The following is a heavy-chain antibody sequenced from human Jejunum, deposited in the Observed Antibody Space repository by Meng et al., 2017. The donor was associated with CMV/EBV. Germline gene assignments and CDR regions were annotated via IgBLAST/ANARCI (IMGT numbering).Heavy chain of an antibody. Sequence: SGFTFSSYEMNWVRQIPGKGLERISYISASTTAIYYAGSVKGRFTISRDNVKNSLYLLMESLRAEDTAIYYCVRGGSSGTLKYFDYWGQGALVTVSS. CDR1: GFTFSSYE. J-gene: IGHJ4*02. V-gene: IGHV3-48*03. D-gene: IGHD3-3*01. CDR3: VRGGSSGTLKYFDY. CDR2: ISASTTAI.